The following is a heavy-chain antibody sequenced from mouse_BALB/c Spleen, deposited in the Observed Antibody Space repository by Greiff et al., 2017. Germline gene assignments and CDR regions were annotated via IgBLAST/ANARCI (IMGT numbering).Heavy chain of an antibody. D-gene: IGHD1-1*01. J-gene: IGHJ2*01. CDR3: TREGTTGRDY. CDR1: GYTFTDYE. CDR2: IDPETGGT. V-gene: IGHV1-15*01. Sequence: QVQLKESGAELVRPGASVTLSCKASGYTFTDYEMHWVKQTPVHGLEWIGAIDPETGGTAYNQKFKGKATLTADKSSSTAYMELRSLTSEDSAVYYCTREGTTGRDYWGQGTTLTVSS.